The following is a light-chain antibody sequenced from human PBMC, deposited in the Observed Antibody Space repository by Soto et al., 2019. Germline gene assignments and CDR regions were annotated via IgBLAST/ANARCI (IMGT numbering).Light chain of an antibody. CDR1: SSDVGGYNY. CDR3: CSFAGSPYV. CDR2: DVN. J-gene: IGLJ1*01. V-gene: IGLV2-11*01. Sequence: QSVLTQPRSVSGSPGQSVTISCTGSSSDVGGYNYVSWYQQYPGKAPKLMIYDVNKRPSGVPDRFSGSKSGNTASLTISGLQAEDEADYYCCSFAGSPYVFGTGTKLTVL.